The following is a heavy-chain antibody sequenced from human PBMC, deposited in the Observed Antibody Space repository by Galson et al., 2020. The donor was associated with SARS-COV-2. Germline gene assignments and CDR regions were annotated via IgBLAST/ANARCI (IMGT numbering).Heavy chain of an antibody. Sequence: NSGGSLRLSCAASGFTFSDYYMSWIRPAPGKGLEWVSYISSSGNTIYYADSVKGRFTMSRDNAKNSLYLQMNSLRAEDTAVYYCAREVRSSNNDAFDIWGQGTMVTVSS. CDR3: AREVRSSNNDAFDI. CDR2: ISSSGNTI. V-gene: IGHV3-11*04. D-gene: IGHD6-13*01. CDR1: GFTFSDYY. J-gene: IGHJ3*02.